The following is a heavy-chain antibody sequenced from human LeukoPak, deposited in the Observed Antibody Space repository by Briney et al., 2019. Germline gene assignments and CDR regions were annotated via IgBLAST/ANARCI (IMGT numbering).Heavy chain of an antibody. CDR3: ASRNCSGGSCYRRDDAFDI. Sequence: GASVKVSCKASGYTFTSYDMHWVRQAPGQGLECMGIANPSGGSTRYAQKFQGRVTMTRDMSTSTVYVELSSLRSEDTAVYYCASRNCSGGSCYRRDDAFDIWGQGTMVTVSS. CDR2: ANPSGGST. V-gene: IGHV1-46*01. J-gene: IGHJ3*02. D-gene: IGHD2-15*01. CDR1: GYTFTSYD.